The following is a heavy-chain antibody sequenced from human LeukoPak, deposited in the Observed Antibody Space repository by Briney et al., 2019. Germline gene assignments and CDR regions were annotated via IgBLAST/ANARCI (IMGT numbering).Heavy chain of an antibody. V-gene: IGHV4-34*01. J-gene: IGHJ4*02. Sequence: SETLSLTCAVYGGSFRGYYWSWIRQPPGKGLEWIGEINHSGSTNYNPSLKSRVTISVDTSKNQFSLKLSSVTAADTAVYYCARGGPGYSSSWYDYWGQGTLVTVSS. D-gene: IGHD6-13*01. CDR1: GGSFRGYY. CDR3: ARGGPGYSSSWYDY. CDR2: INHSGST.